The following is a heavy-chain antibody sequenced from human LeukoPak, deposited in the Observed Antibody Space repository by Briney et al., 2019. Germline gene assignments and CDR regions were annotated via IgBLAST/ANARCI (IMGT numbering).Heavy chain of an antibody. V-gene: IGHV4-39*01. CDR2: IYYSGST. Sequence: PSETLSLTCIVSGASISSSSYYWGWIRQPPGTGLEWIGNIYYSGSTYYSPSLKSRGTISVDTSKNQFSLKLNSVTAADTAVYYCAGSYSNTLFDYWGQGTLVTVSS. CDR1: GASISSSSYY. CDR3: AGSYSNTLFDY. D-gene: IGHD3-10*01. J-gene: IGHJ4*02.